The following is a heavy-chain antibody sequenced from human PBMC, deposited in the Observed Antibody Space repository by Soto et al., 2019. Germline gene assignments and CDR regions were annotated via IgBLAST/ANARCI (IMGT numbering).Heavy chain of an antibody. CDR3: AKGYCISTSCPVDY. J-gene: IGHJ4*02. D-gene: IGHD2-2*01. V-gene: IGHV3-23*01. Sequence: GGSLRLSCGASGFTFSSYAMSWVRQAPGKGLEWVSAISGSGGSTYYADSVKGRFTISRDNSKNTLYLQMNSLRAEDTAVYYCAKGYCISTSCPVDYWGQGTLVTVSS. CDR2: ISGSGGST. CDR1: GFTFSSYA.